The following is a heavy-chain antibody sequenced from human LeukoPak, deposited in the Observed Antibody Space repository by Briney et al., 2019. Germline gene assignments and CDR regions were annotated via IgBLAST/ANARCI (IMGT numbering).Heavy chain of an antibody. D-gene: IGHD2-2*01. CDR3: ARHFIVVVPSSLQIGTYSYYMDV. Sequence: GESLKISCKGSGYNFTTYWVGWVRQMPGKGLEWMGTIYPGDSDVRYSPSFQGQVTISVDRSISTAYLQWNSLKASDTAIYYCARHFIVVVPSSLQIGTYSYYMDVWGKGTTVTVSS. V-gene: IGHV5-51*01. J-gene: IGHJ6*03. CDR2: IYPGDSDV. CDR1: GYNFTTYW.